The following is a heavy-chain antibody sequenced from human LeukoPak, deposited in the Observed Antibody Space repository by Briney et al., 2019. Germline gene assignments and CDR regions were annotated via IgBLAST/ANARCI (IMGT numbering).Heavy chain of an antibody. CDR2: ISGSGGST. CDR3: ARTIQLWLPVYFDY. D-gene: IGHD5-18*01. Sequence: PGGSLRLSCAASGFTFSSYAMSWVRQAPGKGLEWVSAISGSGGSTYYADSVKGRFTISRDNSKNTLYPQMNSLRAEDTAVYYCARTIQLWLPVYFDYWGQGTLVTVSS. V-gene: IGHV3-23*01. J-gene: IGHJ4*02. CDR1: GFTFSSYA.